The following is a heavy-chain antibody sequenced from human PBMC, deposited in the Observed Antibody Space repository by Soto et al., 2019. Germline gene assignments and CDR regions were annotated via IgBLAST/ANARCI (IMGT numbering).Heavy chain of an antibody. CDR3: ARDPHVVGATTSPPDY. V-gene: IGHV3-33*01. CDR2: IWYDGSNK. Sequence: GGSLRLSCAASGFTFSSYGMHWVRQAPGKGLEWVAVIWYDGSNKYYADSVKGRFTISRDNSKNTLYLQMNSLRAEDTAVYYCARDPHVVGATTSPPDYWGQGTLVTVSS. D-gene: IGHD1-26*01. J-gene: IGHJ4*02. CDR1: GFTFSSYG.